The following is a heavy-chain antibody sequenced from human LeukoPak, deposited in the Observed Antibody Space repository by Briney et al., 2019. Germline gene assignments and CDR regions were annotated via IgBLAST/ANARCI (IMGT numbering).Heavy chain of an antibody. CDR2: ISGDGGST. Sequence: PGGSLRLSCAASGFTFDDYAMHWVRQAPGKGLEWVSLISGDGGSTYYADSVKGRFTISRDNSKNSLYLQMNSLRTEDTALYYCAKVEDCSSTSCPALLDYGMDVWGQGTTVTVSS. D-gene: IGHD2-2*01. CDR1: GFTFDDYA. V-gene: IGHV3-43*02. J-gene: IGHJ6*02. CDR3: AKVEDCSSTSCPALLDYGMDV.